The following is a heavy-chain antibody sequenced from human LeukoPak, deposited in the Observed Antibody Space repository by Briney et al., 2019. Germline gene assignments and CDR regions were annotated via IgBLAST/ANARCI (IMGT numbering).Heavy chain of an antibody. V-gene: IGHV1-69*05. J-gene: IGHJ4*02. CDR1: GGTFSSYA. CDR2: IIPIFGTA. Sequence: ASVTVSCKASGGTFSSYAISWVRQAPGQGLEWMGGIIPIFGTANYAQKFQGRVTMTTDTSTYTAYMELRSLRSDDTAVYYCARDPTPYGVKSPPIFWGQGTLVTVSS. D-gene: IGHD3-3*01. CDR3: ARDPTPYGVKSPPIF.